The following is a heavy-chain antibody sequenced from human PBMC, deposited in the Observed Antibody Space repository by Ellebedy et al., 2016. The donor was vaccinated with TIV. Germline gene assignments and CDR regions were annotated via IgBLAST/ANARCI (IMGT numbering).Heavy chain of an antibody. V-gene: IGHV4-61*05. Sequence: MPGGSLRLSCTVSGGSISSSSYYWGWIRQPPGKGLEWIGRIYTSGSTNYNPSLKSRVTMSVDTSKNQFSLKLSSVTAADTAVYYCARVGASGWYSSDYFDYWGQGTLVTVSS. CDR3: ARVGASGWYSSDYFDY. D-gene: IGHD6-19*01. CDR2: IYTSGST. J-gene: IGHJ4*02. CDR1: GGSISSSSYY.